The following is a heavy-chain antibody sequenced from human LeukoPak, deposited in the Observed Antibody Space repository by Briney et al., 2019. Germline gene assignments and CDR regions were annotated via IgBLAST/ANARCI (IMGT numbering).Heavy chain of an antibody. CDR1: GFTFTSSA. J-gene: IGHJ1*01. CDR3: AREENFAEYFQH. V-gene: IGHV1-58*02. Sequence: ASVKVSCKASGFTFTSSAMQWVRQARGQRLEWIGWIVVGSGNTNYAQKFQERVTITRDMSTSTAYMELSSLRAEDTAVYYCAREENFAEYFQHWGQGTLVTVSS. CDR2: IVVGSGNT. D-gene: IGHD5-24*01.